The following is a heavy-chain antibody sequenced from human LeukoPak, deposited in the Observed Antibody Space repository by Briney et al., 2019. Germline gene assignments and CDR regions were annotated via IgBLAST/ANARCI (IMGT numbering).Heavy chain of an antibody. D-gene: IGHD3-10*01. CDR2: IYYSGST. V-gene: IGHV4-31*03. CDR3: ARARPMVRGVIDAFDI. J-gene: IGHJ3*02. CDR1: GGSISSGGYY. Sequence: SETLSLTCTVSGGSISSGGYYWIWIRQHPGKGLEWIGYIYYSGSTYYNPSLKSRVTISVDTSKNQFSLKLSSVTAADTAVYHCARARPMVRGVIDAFDIWGQGTMVTVSS.